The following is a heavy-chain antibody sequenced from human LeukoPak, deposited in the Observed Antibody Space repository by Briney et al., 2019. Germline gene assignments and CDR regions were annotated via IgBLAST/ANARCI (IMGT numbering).Heavy chain of an antibody. J-gene: IGHJ6*03. Sequence: EASVKVSCKASGYTFTSYGISWVRQAPGQGLEWMGWISAYNGNTNYAQKLQGRVTMTTDTSTSTAYMELRSLRSDDTAVYYCARDPAAGAYYYSYYMDVWGKGTTVTVSS. V-gene: IGHV1-18*01. D-gene: IGHD6-13*01. CDR2: ISAYNGNT. CDR3: ARDPAAGAYYYSYYMDV. CDR1: GYTFTSYG.